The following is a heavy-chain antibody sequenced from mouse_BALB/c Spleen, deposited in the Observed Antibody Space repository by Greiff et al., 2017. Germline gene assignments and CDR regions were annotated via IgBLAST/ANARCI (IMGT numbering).Heavy chain of an antibody. CDR3: AREEDYSWFAY. CDR1: GYTFTDYN. V-gene: IGHV1-18*01. D-gene: IGHD1-1*01. Sequence: VQLQPSGPELVKPGASVKIPCKASGYTFTDYNMDWVKQSHGKSLEWIGDINPNNGGTIYNQKFKGKATLTVDKSSSTAYMELRSLTSEDTAVYYCAREEDYSWFAYWGQGTLVTVSA. J-gene: IGHJ3*01. CDR2: INPNNGGT.